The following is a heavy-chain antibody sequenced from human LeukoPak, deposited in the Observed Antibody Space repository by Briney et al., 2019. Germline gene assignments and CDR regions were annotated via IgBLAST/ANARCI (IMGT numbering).Heavy chain of an antibody. V-gene: IGHV4-59*01. J-gene: IGHJ6*03. CDR3: ARVPNGYYYYYMDV. CDR2: IYYSGST. CDR1: GGSIRSYY. D-gene: IGHD1-1*01. Sequence: SETLSLTCTVSGGSIRSYYWSWIRQPPGKGLEWIGYIYYSGSTNYNPSLKSRVTISVDTSKNQFSLKLSSVTAADTAVYYCARVPNGYYYYYMDVWGKGTTVTISS.